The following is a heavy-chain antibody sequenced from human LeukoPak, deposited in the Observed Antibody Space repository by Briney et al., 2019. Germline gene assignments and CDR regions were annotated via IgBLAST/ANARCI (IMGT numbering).Heavy chain of an antibody. V-gene: IGHV4-59*08. D-gene: IGHD3-22*01. CDR3: ARLLPDLRYDSTGHYTRSFDV. J-gene: IGHJ3*01. CDR2: SYYRGSS. Sequence: PSETLSLTCSVSGDSIRNYYWTWVWQPPGKGLEWIGYSYYRGSSNYNPSLKSRVTMSVDPSKNQFSLKLSSVTAADTAVYYCARLLPDLRYDSTGHYTRSFDVWGQGTLVTVSS. CDR1: GDSIRNYY.